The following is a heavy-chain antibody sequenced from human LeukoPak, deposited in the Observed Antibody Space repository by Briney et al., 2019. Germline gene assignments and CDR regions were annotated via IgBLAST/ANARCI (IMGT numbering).Heavy chain of an antibody. CDR2: ISSSSSTI. D-gene: IGHD1-26*01. CDR3: AKDDGGSYYIYYYYMDV. V-gene: IGHV3-48*01. J-gene: IGHJ6*03. Sequence: AGSLRLSCAASGFTFSSYSMNWVRQAPRKGLEWVSYISSSSSTIYYADSVKGRFTISRDNAKNSLYLQMNSLRAEDTAVYYCAKDDGGSYYIYYYYMDVWGKGTTVTISS. CDR1: GFTFSSYS.